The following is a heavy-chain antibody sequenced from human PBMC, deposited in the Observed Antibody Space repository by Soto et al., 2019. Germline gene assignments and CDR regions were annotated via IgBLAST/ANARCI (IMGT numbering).Heavy chain of an antibody. CDR2: ITGGGDAT. CDR1: GFTFINYA. V-gene: IGHV3-23*01. D-gene: IGHD2-21*01. J-gene: IGHJ2*01. Sequence: EVQLLESGGGLVQPGGSLRLSCAASGFTFINYAMNWVRPAPGKGLQWVATITGGGDATFYTDSVKGRFTIPSDFSSNTSSLQMNSLGVDDTAVYYCARKVLWSTTRPYYWCFDRWGSCTLVTVSS. CDR3: ARKVLWSTTRPYYWCFDR.